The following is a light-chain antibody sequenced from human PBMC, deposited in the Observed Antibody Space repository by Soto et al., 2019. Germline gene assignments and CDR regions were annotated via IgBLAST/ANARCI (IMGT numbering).Light chain of an antibody. CDR3: QQRSNWGIT. CDR2: GAS. Sequence: IVLTHSPGTLSLSPGERATLSCRASQSVSSSYLAWYQQKPGQAPRLLIYGASSRATGIPDRFSGSGSGTDFTLTISRLEPEDFAVYYCQQRSNWGITFGQGTLLEIK. V-gene: IGKV3D-20*02. J-gene: IGKJ5*01. CDR1: QSVSSSY.